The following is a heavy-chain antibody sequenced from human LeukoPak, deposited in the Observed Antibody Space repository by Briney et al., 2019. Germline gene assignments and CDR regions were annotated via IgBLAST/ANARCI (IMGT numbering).Heavy chain of an antibody. CDR2: INHSGGT. V-gene: IGHV4-34*01. CDR3: ATKGYYYMDV. J-gene: IGHJ6*03. Sequence: SETLSLTCAVQGDFFSGYHWSWIRQPPGKGLEWIGEINHSGGTNHNPSLKSRVTISVDTSKNQFSLKLSSVTAADTAVYYCATKGYYYMDVWGKGTTVTVSS. CDR1: GDFFSGYH.